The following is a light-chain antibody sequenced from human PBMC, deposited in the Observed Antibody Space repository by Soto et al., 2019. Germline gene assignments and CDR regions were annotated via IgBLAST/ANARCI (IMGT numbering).Light chain of an antibody. J-gene: IGLJ2*01. CDR2: GNS. CDR3: QSYDSSLSGVV. CDR1: SSNIGAGYD. Sequence: QAVVTQPPSVSGAPGQRVTISCTGSSSNIGAGYDVHWYQQFPGTAPKLLIFGNSNRPSGVPDRFSGSKSGTSASLAITGLQAEDEADYYCQSYDSSLSGVVFGRGTKLTVL. V-gene: IGLV1-40*01.